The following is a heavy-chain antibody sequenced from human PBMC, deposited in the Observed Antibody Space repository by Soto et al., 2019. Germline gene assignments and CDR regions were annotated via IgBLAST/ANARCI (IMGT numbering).Heavy chain of an antibody. J-gene: IGHJ4*02. D-gene: IGHD3-3*02. CDR2: IFYSGST. Sequence: SETLSLTCTVSSASTSSDNYYWVWIRQPPGMGLEWIGNIFYSGSTYYNPSLESRVTISVDTSKDQFSLKLSSVTAADTAVYYCARQPIRGNFDYWGQGTLVTVSS. CDR3: ARQPIRGNFDY. CDR1: SASTSSDNYY. V-gene: IGHV4-39*01.